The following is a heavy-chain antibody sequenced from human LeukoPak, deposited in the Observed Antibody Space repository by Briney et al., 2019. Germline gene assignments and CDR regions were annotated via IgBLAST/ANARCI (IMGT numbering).Heavy chain of an antibody. Sequence: SETLSRTCTVSGGSIDSSTYYGACIRQPPGKWLECIGSIHYSGNTYYKPSLKSRVTVSIDTSKNKFCLKLHSVTAADTAVYYYARDPGYSSGYSTGYFDYWGPGTLVTV. J-gene: IGHJ4*02. D-gene: IGHD6-19*01. CDR1: GGSIDSSTYY. CDR2: IHYSGNT. V-gene: IGHV4-39*07. CDR3: ARDPGYSSGYSTGYFDY.